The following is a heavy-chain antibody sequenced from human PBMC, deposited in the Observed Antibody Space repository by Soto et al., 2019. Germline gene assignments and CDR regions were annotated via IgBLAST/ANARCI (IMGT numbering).Heavy chain of an antibody. CDR3: AREGSADAYDI. D-gene: IGHD3-10*01. CDR2: ISSSGRSR. V-gene: IGHV3-48*03. CDR1: GFTVSTSQ. Sequence: EVQLVESGGGLVQPGGSLRLSCAASGFTVSTSQMNWVRQAPGKGLEWLSYISSSGRSRYYADSVKGRFNIASDNAKKSLYLQMNSLRVEDTAVYYCAREGSADAYDIWGQGTKVTVSS. J-gene: IGHJ3*02.